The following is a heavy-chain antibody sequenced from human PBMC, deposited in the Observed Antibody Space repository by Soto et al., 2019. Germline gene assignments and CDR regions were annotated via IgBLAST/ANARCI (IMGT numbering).Heavy chain of an antibody. V-gene: IGHV1-2*04. J-gene: IGHJ5*02. CDR3: AREGDPYCSSTSCYWFDP. Sequence: GASVKVSCKASGYTFTGYYMHWVRQAPGQGLEWMGWINPNSGGTNYAQKFQGWVTMTRDTSISTAYMELSRLRSDDTAVYYCAREGDPYCSSTSCYWFDPWGQGTLVTVSS. CDR1: GYTFTGYY. D-gene: IGHD2-2*01. CDR2: INPNSGGT.